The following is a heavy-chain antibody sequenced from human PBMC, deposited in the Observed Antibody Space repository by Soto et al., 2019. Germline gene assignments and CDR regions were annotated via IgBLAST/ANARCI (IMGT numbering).Heavy chain of an antibody. CDR2: IFPADSDI. CDR3: ASSVVVPSTMNYFDY. J-gene: IGHJ4*02. Sequence: GESLKISCKGSGYSFSNYWIAWVRQMPGKGLEWMVIIFPADSDIKYSPSFQGQVTISADKSISTAYLQWSSLKASDTAMYYCASSVVVPSTMNYFDYWGQGSLVTVSS. CDR1: GYSFSNYW. D-gene: IGHD2-15*01. V-gene: IGHV5-51*01.